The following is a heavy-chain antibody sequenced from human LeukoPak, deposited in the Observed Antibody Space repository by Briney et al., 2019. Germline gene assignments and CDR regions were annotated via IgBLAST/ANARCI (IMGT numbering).Heavy chain of an antibody. CDR3: AKQVGDYYYYYMDV. CDR1: GFIFSSYA. Sequence: PGGSLRLSCAASGFIFSSYAMSWVRQAPGKGLEWVSAISGSGGSTYYADSVKGRFTISRDNSKNTLYLQMNSLRAEDTALYYCAKQVGDYYYYYMDVWGKGTTVTVSS. D-gene: IGHD3-16*01. J-gene: IGHJ6*03. V-gene: IGHV3-23*01. CDR2: ISGSGGST.